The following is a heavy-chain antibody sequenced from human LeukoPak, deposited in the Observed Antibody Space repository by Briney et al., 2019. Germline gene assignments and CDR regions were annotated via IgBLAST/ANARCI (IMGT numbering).Heavy chain of an antibody. Sequence: SETLSLTCGVYDGSFSDYYWTWLRQPPGKGLEWIGEINRRGITNYNPSLKSRATISVDTSKTQFSLRVRSVTAADTGVYFCARIYGVTRASHYYYMDVWGKGTTVTISS. CDR1: DGSFSDYY. D-gene: IGHD2-21*02. V-gene: IGHV4-34*01. J-gene: IGHJ6*03. CDR3: ARIYGVTRASHYYYMDV. CDR2: INRRGIT.